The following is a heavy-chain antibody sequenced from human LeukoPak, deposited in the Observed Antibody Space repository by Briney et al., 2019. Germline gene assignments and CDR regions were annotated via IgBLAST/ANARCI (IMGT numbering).Heavy chain of an antibody. J-gene: IGHJ4*02. CDR2: ISSSSSYI. CDR1: GFTFSSYS. Sequence: PARSLRLSCAASGFTFSSYSMNWVRQAPGKGLEWVSSISSSSSYIYYADSVKGRFTISRDNAMNSLYLQMNSLRAEDTAVYYCARDALAGGDWSNMGDYWGKGTLVTVSS. D-gene: IGHD3-16*01. CDR3: ARDALAGGDWSNMGDY. V-gene: IGHV3-21*01.